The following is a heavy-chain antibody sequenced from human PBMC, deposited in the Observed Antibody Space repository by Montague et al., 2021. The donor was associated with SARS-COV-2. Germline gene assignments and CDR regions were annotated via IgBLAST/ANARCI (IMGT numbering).Heavy chain of an antibody. CDR3: ASSYYYGSGTYVYNYYMDV. V-gene: IGHV4-39*01. D-gene: IGHD3-10*01. CDR1: GGSVSSSPYY. J-gene: IGHJ6*03. CDR2: ISYSGRT. Sequence: SETLSLTRTVSGGSVSSSPYYWGWIRQPPGRGLEWVGSISYSGRTYFXPSLKSRLTISVDSSENQFSLRLSSVTAADTAVYYCASSYYYGSGTYVYNYYMDVWGRGTTVTVSS.